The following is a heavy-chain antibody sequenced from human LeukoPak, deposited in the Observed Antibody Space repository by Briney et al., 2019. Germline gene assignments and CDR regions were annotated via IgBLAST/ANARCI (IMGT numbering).Heavy chain of an antibody. CDR2: IDYSGSA. Sequence: PSETLSLTCTVSGDSSSNKIYYWGWIRQPPGKGLEWIGSIDYSGSAYYNPSLKSRATISIDTSKSQFSLKVRSVTAADTAVYYCARNIYYASWGATFGIWGQGTMVTVSS. V-gene: IGHV4-39*07. J-gene: IGHJ3*02. D-gene: IGHD1-26*01. CDR3: ARNIYYASWGATFGI. CDR1: GDSSSNKIYY.